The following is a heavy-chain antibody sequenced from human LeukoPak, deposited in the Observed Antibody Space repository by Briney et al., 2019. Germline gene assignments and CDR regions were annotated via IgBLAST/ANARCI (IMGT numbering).Heavy chain of an antibody. D-gene: IGHD3-22*01. V-gene: IGHV3-23*01. CDR2: ISGSGGST. J-gene: IGHJ4*02. CDR3: ARDGDDSSGYYSREWY. Sequence: GGSLRLSCAASGFTVSSNYMSWVRQAPGKGLEWVSTISGSGGSTYYADSVKGRFTISRDNSKNTLYLQMNSLRAEDTAIYYCARDGDDSSGYYSREWYWGQGTLVTVSS. CDR1: GFTVSSNY.